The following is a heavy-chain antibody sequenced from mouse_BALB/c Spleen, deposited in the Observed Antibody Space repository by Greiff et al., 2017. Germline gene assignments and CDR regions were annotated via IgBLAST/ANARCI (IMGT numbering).Heavy chain of an antibody. CDR1: GFTFSSYA. CDR2: ISSGGSYT. Sequence: EVMLVESGGGLVKPGGSLKLSCAASGFTFSSYAMSWVRQSPEKRLEWVAEISSGGSYTYYPDTVTGRFTISRDNAKNTLYLEMSSLRSEDTAMYYCARYYYGSSLHYYAMDYWGQGTSVTVSS. CDR3: ARYYYGSSLHYYAMDY. J-gene: IGHJ4*01. V-gene: IGHV5-9-4*01. D-gene: IGHD1-1*01.